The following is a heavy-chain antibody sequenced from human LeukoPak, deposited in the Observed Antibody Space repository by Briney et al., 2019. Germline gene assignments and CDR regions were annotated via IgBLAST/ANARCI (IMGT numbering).Heavy chain of an antibody. D-gene: IGHD3-22*01. CDR1: GGSISSSSYY. J-gene: IGHJ4*02. V-gene: IGHV4-39*07. CDR3: ARAQDFSDSSGPNYLDF. CDR2: IYYSGST. Sequence: SETLSLTCTVSGGSISSSSYYWGWIRQPPGKGLEWIGSIYYSGSTYYNPSLKSRVTISVDTSKNQFSLKPSSVTAADTAVYYCARAQDFSDSSGPNYLDFWGQGILVTVSS.